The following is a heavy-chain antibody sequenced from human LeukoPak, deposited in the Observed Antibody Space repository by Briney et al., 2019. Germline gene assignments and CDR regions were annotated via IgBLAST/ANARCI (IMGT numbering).Heavy chain of an antibody. J-gene: IGHJ4*02. V-gene: IGHV4-34*01. CDR2: INHSGST. CDR3: ARDRGGTTCPDY. Sequence: SETLSLTCAVYGGSFSGYYWSWIRQPPGKGLEWIGEINHSGSTNYNPSLKSRVTISVDTSKNQFSLKLSSVTAADTAVYYCARDRGGTTCPDYWGQGTLVTVSS. D-gene: IGHD1-7*01. CDR1: GGSFSGYY.